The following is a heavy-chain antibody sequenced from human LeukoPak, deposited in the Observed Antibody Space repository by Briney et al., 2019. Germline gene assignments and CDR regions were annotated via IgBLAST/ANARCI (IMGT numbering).Heavy chain of an antibody. J-gene: IGHJ1*01. D-gene: IGHD3-10*01. Sequence: GGSLRLSCAASGVTFSSYSMNWVRQAPGKGLEWVSSISSSSSYIYYADSVKGRFTISRDNAKNSLYLQMNSLRAEDTAVYYCAPGGYGSGSYYFQHWGQGTLVTVSS. CDR1: GVTFSSYS. V-gene: IGHV3-21*01. CDR2: ISSSSSYI. CDR3: APGGYGSGSYYFQH.